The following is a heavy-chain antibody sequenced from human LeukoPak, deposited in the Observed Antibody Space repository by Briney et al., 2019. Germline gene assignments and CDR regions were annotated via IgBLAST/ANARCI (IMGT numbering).Heavy chain of an antibody. D-gene: IGHD2-2*02. J-gene: IGHJ4*02. V-gene: IGHV3-23*01. CDR2: ISGSGGST. CDR1: GFTFSSYA. Sequence: GGSLRLSCAASGFTFSSYAMSWVRQAPGKGLELVSAISGSGGSTYYADSVKGRFTISRDNSKNTLYLQMNSLRAEDTAVYYCAKVPFYCSSTSCYTVYWGQGTLVTVSS. CDR3: AKVPFYCSSTSCYTVY.